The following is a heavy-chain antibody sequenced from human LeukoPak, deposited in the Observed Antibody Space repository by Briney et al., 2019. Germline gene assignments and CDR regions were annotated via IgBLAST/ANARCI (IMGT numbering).Heavy chain of an antibody. CDR2: IYFSGST. D-gene: IGHD3-10*01. Sequence: KPSETLSLTCTVSGGSISGYYWTWIRQPPGKGLEWIGYIYFSGSTKYNPSLKSPITISVDTSKNQLSLKLSSVTAADTAVYYCASSHGSGLNWFDPWGQGTLVTVSS. CDR1: GGSISGYY. CDR3: ASSHGSGLNWFDP. J-gene: IGHJ5*02. V-gene: IGHV4-59*12.